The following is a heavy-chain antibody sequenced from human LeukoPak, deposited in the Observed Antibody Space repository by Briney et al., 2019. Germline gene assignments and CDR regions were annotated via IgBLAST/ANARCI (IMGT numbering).Heavy chain of an antibody. Sequence: GRSLRLSCAASGFTFSSYVMHWVRQAPGKGLEWVAVIWYDGSNKYYADSVKGRFTISRDNSKNTLYLQMNSLRAEDTAVYYCAKCGNSGCHLIDYWGQGTLVTVSS. D-gene: IGHD5-12*01. V-gene: IGHV3-33*06. CDR2: IWYDGSNK. CDR3: AKCGNSGCHLIDY. J-gene: IGHJ4*02. CDR1: GFTFSSYV.